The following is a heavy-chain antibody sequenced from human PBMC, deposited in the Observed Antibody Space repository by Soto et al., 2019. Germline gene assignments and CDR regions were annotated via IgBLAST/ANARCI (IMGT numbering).Heavy chain of an antibody. CDR3: ARGSGDFWSGVKQYYYYYMDV. J-gene: IGHJ6*03. Sequence: GGSLRLSCAASGFTVSSNYMSWVRQAPGKGLEWVSVIYSGGSTYYADSVKGRFTISRHNSKNTLYLQMNSLRAEDTAVYYCARGSGDFWSGVKQYYYYYMDVWGKGTTVTVSS. CDR2: IYSGGST. V-gene: IGHV3-53*04. CDR1: GFTVSSNY. D-gene: IGHD3-3*01.